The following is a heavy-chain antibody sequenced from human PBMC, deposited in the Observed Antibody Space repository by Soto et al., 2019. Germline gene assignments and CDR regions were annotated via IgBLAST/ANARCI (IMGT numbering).Heavy chain of an antibody. CDR2: IYYSGST. CDR3: AGFDYSNYPTTYYYGMDV. J-gene: IGHJ6*02. CDR1: GGSISSGDYY. Sequence: PSETLSLTCTVSGGSISSGDYYWSWIRQPPGKGLEWIGYIYYSGSTYYNPSLKSRVTISVDTSKNQFSLKLSSVTAADTAVYYCAGFDYSNYPTTYYYGMDVWGQGTTVTVSS. D-gene: IGHD4-4*01. V-gene: IGHV4-30-4*01.